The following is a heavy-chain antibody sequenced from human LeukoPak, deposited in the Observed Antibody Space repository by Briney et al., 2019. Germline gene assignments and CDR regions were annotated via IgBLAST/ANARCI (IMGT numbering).Heavy chain of an antibody. J-gene: IGHJ3*02. Sequence: PSETLSLTCAVYGGSFSGYYWSWIRQPPGKGLEWIGEINHSGSTNYNPSLKSRVTISVDRSKNQFSLKLSSVTAADTAVYYCAREAKTDAFDIWGQGTMVTVSS. V-gene: IGHV4-34*01. CDR3: AREAKTDAFDI. CDR2: INHSGST. CDR1: GGSFSGYY.